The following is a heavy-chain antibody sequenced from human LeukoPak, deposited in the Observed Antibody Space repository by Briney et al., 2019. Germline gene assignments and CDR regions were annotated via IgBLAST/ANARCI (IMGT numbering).Heavy chain of an antibody. D-gene: IGHD5-18*01. CDR3: AKVRSGYSYGLFDS. J-gene: IGHJ4*02. Sequence: GGSLRLSCAGSGFTFSDFWMTWVRQTPGKGLEWVANIKEDGTEKNLVDSVKGRFTISRDNAKNSLYLHMNSLRADDMALYYCAKVRSGYSYGLFDSWGQGTLVTVSS. CDR2: IKEDGTEK. V-gene: IGHV3-7*03. CDR1: GFTFSDFW.